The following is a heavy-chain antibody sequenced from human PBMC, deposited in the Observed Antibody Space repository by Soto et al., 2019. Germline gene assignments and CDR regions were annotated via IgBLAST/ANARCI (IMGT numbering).Heavy chain of an antibody. D-gene: IGHD2-15*01. V-gene: IGHV4-59*01. CDR3: ARALYRSGGSCSFDP. J-gene: IGHJ5*02. CDR1: GGSISSYY. Sequence: SETLSLTCTVSGGSISSYYWSWIRQPPGKGLEWIGYIYYSGSTNYNPSLKSRVTISVDTSKNQFSLKLSSVTAADTAVYYCARALYRSGGSCSFDPWGQGTLVTVS. CDR2: IYYSGST.